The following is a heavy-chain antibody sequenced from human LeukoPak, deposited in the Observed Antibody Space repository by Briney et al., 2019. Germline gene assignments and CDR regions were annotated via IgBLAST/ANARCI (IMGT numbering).Heavy chain of an antibody. V-gene: IGHV1-46*01. CDR2: INPSGGST. D-gene: IGHD3-10*01. J-gene: IGHJ4*02. CDR1: GYTFTSYY. CDR3: ERVTDYYGSGSYYRPRQYYFDY. Sequence: GASVKVSCKASGYTFTSYYMHWVRRAPGQGLEWMGIINPSGGSTSYAQKFQGRVTMTRDTSTSTVYMELSSLRSEDTAVYYCERVTDYYGSGSYYRPRQYYFDYWGQGTLVTVSS.